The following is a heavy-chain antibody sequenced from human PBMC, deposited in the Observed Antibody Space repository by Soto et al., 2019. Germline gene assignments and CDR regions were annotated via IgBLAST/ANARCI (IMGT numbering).Heavy chain of an antibody. CDR3: ARDDYSNYGPYYYYGMDV. V-gene: IGHV3-48*03. CDR2: ISSSGSTI. D-gene: IGHD4-4*01. J-gene: IGHJ6*02. Sequence: ESGGGLVQPGGSLRLSCAASGFTFSSYEMNWVRQAPGKGLEWVSYISSSGSTIYYADSVKGRFTISRDNAKNSLYLQMNSLRAEDTAVYYCARDDYSNYGPYYYYGMDVWGQGTTVTVSS. CDR1: GFTFSSYE.